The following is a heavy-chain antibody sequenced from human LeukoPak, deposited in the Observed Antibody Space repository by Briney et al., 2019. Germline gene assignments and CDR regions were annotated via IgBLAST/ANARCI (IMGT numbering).Heavy chain of an antibody. CDR3: ASSEYYYDSSGYPYNYFDY. Sequence: GASLQISCKGSGSIFTSYWIGWVRQLPGKGLEWMGIIYPGDSDTRYSPSFQGQVTISADKSISTAYLQWSSLKASDTAMYYCASSEYYYDSSGYPYNYFDYWGQGTLVTVSS. CDR2: IYPGDSDT. J-gene: IGHJ4*02. CDR1: GSIFTSYW. D-gene: IGHD3-22*01. V-gene: IGHV5-51*01.